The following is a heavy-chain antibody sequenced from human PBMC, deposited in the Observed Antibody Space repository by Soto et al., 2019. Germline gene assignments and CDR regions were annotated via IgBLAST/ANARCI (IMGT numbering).Heavy chain of an antibody. J-gene: IGHJ4*02. Sequence: PSETLSLTCTVSGGTISSWYWSWMREPPGKGLEWIGYIYYSGSTNCNPSLKSRVTISVDTSKNQFSLKLSSVTAADTAVYYCARRYGSAIDYWGQGTLVTVSS. CDR2: IYYSGST. V-gene: IGHV4-59*08. D-gene: IGHD1-26*01. CDR1: GGTISSWY. CDR3: ARRYGSAIDY.